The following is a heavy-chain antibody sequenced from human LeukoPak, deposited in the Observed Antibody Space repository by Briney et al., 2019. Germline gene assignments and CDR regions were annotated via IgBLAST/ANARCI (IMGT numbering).Heavy chain of an antibody. CDR1: GYTFTGYY. CDR2: IYPKSGGT. V-gene: IGHV1-2*02. CDR3: VGVTYSDYDDFDY. Sequence: GASVKVSCKASGYTFTGYYIHWVRQAPGQGLEWMGWIYPKSGGTNYAQRFQGRVTMTRDTSISTAYMELSRLRSDDTAMYYCVGVTYSDYDDFDYWGQGTVVTVSS. D-gene: IGHD5-12*01. J-gene: IGHJ4*02.